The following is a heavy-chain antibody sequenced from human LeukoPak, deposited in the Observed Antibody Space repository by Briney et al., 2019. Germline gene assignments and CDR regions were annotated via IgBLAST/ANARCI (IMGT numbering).Heavy chain of an antibody. CDR1: EFAFSTYN. J-gene: IGHJ4*02. CDR2: ISTGSSTT. D-gene: IGHD6-13*01. V-gene: IGHV3-48*02. Sequence: GGSLRLSCAASEFAFSTYNMNWVRQAPGKGLEWVSYISTGSSTTYYADSVKGRFTISRDNVENSLYLQMNSLRDEDTAVYYCARDLYSSSSNQRLDYWGQGTLVTVSS. CDR3: ARDLYSSSSNQRLDY.